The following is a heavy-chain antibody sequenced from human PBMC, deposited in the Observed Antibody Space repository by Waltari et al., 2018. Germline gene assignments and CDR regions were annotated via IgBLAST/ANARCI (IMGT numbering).Heavy chain of an antibody. CDR3: ARRYGGYEYYFDY. D-gene: IGHD5-12*01. V-gene: IGHV4-61*09. CDR1: GGSISSGSYY. J-gene: IGHJ4*02. CDR2: IDTSGST. Sequence: QVQLQESGPGLVKPSQTLSLTCTVSGGSISSGSYYWSWIRQPAGKGLEWIGYIDTSGSTNSNPSLKSRVTISVDTSKNQFSLKLSSVTAADTAVYYCARRYGGYEYYFDYWGQGTLVTVSS.